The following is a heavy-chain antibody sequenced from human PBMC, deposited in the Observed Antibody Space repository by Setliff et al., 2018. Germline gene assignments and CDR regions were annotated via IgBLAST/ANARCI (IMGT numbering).Heavy chain of an antibody. Sequence: SETLSLTCTVSGGSFSGYFWAWIRQSPGKGLEWIGGVNDSGSANYKPSLKSRVTMSIDTSKNQFSLKLNSVTAADMAVYYCAREQWLDPPGYYYMDVWAKGTTVTVSS. D-gene: IGHD6-19*01. J-gene: IGHJ6*03. CDR3: AREQWLDPPGYYYMDV. CDR1: GGSFSGYF. V-gene: IGHV4-34*01. CDR2: VNDSGSA.